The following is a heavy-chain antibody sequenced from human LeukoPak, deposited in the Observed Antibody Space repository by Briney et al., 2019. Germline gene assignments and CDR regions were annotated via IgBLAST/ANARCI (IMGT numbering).Heavy chain of an antibody. J-gene: IGHJ6*03. V-gene: IGHV1-24*01. D-gene: IGHD1-26*01. CDR2: FDPEDGEK. Sequence: ASVKVSCKVSGYTLTESSMHWVRQAPGKGLEWMGGFDPEDGEKIYAQKFQGRVTMTEDTSTDTAYMELSSLRSEDTAVYYCATVPSGSYYYYYMNVWGKGTTVTVSS. CDR3: ATVPSGSYYYYYMNV. CDR1: GYTLTESS.